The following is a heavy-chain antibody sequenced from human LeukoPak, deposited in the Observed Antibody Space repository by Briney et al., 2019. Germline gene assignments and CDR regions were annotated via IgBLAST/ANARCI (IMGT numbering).Heavy chain of an antibody. CDR1: GGTFSSYA. CDR3: ARVAYDSSGYQPPFDY. V-gene: IGHV1-69*05. J-gene: IGHJ4*02. D-gene: IGHD3-22*01. Sequence: GASVKVSCKASGGTFSSYAISWVRQAPGQGLEWMGGIIPIFGTANYAQKFQGRVTITTDESTSTAYMELSSLRSEDTAVYYCARVAYDSSGYQPPFDYWGQGTLVTVSS. CDR2: IIPIFGTA.